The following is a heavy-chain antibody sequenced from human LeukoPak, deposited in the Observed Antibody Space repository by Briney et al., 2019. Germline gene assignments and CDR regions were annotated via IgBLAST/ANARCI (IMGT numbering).Heavy chain of an antibody. Sequence: SVNVSCKASGYTFTGYYMHWVRQAPGQGLEWMGWINPNSGGTNYAQKFQGRVTMTRDTSISTAYMELSRLRSDDTAVYYCARDHEPMGAYYYYMDVWVKGTTDTISS. V-gene: IGHV1-2*02. J-gene: IGHJ6*03. CDR2: INPNSGGT. CDR3: ARDHEPMGAYYYYMDV. D-gene: IGHD3-10*01. CDR1: GYTFTGYY.